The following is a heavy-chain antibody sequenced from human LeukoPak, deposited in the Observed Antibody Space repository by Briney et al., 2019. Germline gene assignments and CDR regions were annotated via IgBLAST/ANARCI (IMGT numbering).Heavy chain of an antibody. CDR3: ARGRKELYYDFWSGYSNWFDP. CDR2: MNPNSGNT. Sequence: ASVKVSCKASGYTFTSYDINWVRQATGQGLEWMGWMNPNSGNTGYAQKFQGRVTMTRNTSISTAYMELSSLRSEDTAVYYCARGRKELYYDFWSGYSNWFDPWGQGTLVTVSS. CDR1: GYTFTSYD. V-gene: IGHV1-8*01. D-gene: IGHD3-3*01. J-gene: IGHJ5*02.